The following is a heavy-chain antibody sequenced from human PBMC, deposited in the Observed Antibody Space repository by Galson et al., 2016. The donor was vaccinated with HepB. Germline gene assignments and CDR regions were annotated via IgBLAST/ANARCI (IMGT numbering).Heavy chain of an antibody. CDR2: IYRDGST. Sequence: SETLSLTCTVSGGSISSYYWSWIRQPPGKGLEWIGHIYRDGSTKYNPSLKSRVTISGETSKNQFSLKVNSVTAADTAVYYCARGAAFWGSYNYYYAGMDLWGQGAMVTVSS. CDR1: GGSISSYY. D-gene: IGHD3-16*01. V-gene: IGHV4-59*01. J-gene: IGHJ6*02. CDR3: ARGAAFWGSYNYYYAGMDL.